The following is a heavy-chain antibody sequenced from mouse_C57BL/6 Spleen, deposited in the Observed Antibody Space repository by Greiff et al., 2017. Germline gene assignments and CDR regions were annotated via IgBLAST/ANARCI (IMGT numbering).Heavy chain of an antibody. CDR3: ARGPHYYGSSHVDY. V-gene: IGHV1-69*01. Sequence: QVQLQQPGAELVMPGASVKLSCKASGYTFTSYWMHWVKQRPGQGLEWIGEIDPSDSYTNYNQKFKGKSTLTVDKSSSTAYMQLSSLTSEDSAVYCCARGPHYYGSSHVDYWGQGTTLTVSS. J-gene: IGHJ2*01. CDR1: GYTFTSYW. D-gene: IGHD1-1*01. CDR2: IDPSDSYT.